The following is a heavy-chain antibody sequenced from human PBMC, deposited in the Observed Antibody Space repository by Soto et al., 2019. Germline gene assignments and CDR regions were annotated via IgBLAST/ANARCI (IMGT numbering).Heavy chain of an antibody. D-gene: IGHD1-1*01. Sequence: GGSLRLSCAASGFTFNSYAMHWVRQAPGEGLEWVALISYDGNNEYYADSVKGRFTVSRDNSKNTLYLHMNSLRAEDTAVYYCARGGTLNFDYWGQGTLVTVSS. CDR2: ISYDGNNE. CDR1: GFTFNSYA. V-gene: IGHV3-30-3*01. J-gene: IGHJ4*02. CDR3: ARGGTLNFDY.